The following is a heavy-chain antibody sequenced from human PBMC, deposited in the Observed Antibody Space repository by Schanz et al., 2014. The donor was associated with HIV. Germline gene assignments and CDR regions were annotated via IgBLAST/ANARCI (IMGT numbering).Heavy chain of an antibody. Sequence: QVQLVESGGGVVQPGRSLRLSCAASGFIFSSYGMHWVRQAPGKGLEWVAVIWHDGNNKYYADSVKGRTTISKDNSKNTLYLQMNSLRAEDTAVYYCARVATSGFCDDYWGQGTLVTVSS. D-gene: IGHD1-1*01. CDR1: GFIFSSYG. J-gene: IGHJ4*02. CDR2: IWHDGNNK. V-gene: IGHV3-33*01. CDR3: ARVATSGFCDDY.